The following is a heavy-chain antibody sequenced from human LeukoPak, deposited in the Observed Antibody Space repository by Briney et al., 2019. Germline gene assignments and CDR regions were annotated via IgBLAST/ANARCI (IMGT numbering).Heavy chain of an antibody. V-gene: IGHV3-9*01. CDR1: GFTFDDYA. CDR3: AKDIDSSWYGRFDY. Sequence: PGRSLRLSCAASGFTFDDYAMHWVRQAPGKGLEWVSGISWNSGSIGYADSVKGRFTISRDNAKNSLYLQMNSLGAEDTALYYCAKDIDSSWYGRFDYWGQGTLVTVSS. CDR2: ISWNSGSI. J-gene: IGHJ4*02. D-gene: IGHD6-13*01.